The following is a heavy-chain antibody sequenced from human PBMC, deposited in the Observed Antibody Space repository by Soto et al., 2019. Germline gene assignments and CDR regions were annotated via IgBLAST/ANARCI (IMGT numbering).Heavy chain of an antibody. CDR1: GGSISSGGYY. J-gene: IGHJ6*03. D-gene: IGHD1-26*01. Sequence: QVQLQESGPGLVKPSQTLSLTCTVSGGSISSGGYYWSWIRQHPGKGMEWLGYIYYSGSTYYNPSHKSQVTISVDTSKNQYSLKLSSGTAADTAVYYCARDGWGRYIGNYYYKDVWGKGTTVTVSS. CDR3: ARDGWGRYIGNYYYKDV. CDR2: IYYSGST. V-gene: IGHV4-31*01.